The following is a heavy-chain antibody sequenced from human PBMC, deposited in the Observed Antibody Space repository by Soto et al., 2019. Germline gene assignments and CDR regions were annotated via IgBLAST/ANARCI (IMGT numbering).Heavy chain of an antibody. Sequence: GGSLRLSCAASGFTFSSYAMHWVRQAPGKGLEWVAVISYDGSNKYYADSVKGRFTISRDNSKNTLYLQMNSLRAEDTDVYYCARDQGMVYAIQMTGGGMDVWGQGTTVTVSS. D-gene: IGHD2-8*01. CDR2: ISYDGSNK. CDR3: ARDQGMVYAIQMTGGGMDV. V-gene: IGHV3-30-3*01. CDR1: GFTFSSYA. J-gene: IGHJ6*02.